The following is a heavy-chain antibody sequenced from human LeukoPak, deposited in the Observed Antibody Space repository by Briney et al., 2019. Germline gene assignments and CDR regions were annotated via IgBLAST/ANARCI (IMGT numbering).Heavy chain of an antibody. CDR2: IYYSGST. D-gene: IGHD3-9*01. V-gene: IGHV4-30-4*01. Sequence: SETLSLTCTVSGGSISSGDYYWSWIRQAPGKGLEWIGYIYYSGSTYYNPSLKSRVTISVDTSKNQFSLKLSSVTAADTAVYYCARGQEAGLSVLRYFVYAAAFDYWGQGTLVTVSS. CDR3: ARGQEAGLSVLRYFVYAAAFDY. J-gene: IGHJ4*02. CDR1: GGSISSGDYY.